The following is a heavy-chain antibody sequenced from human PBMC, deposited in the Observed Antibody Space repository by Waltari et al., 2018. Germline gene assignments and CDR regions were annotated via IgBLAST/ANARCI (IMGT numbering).Heavy chain of an antibody. CDR2: IYYSGST. D-gene: IGHD5-12*01. V-gene: IGHV4-39*01. CDR1: GGSISSSSYY. CDR3: ARLSGSEYFQH. Sequence: QLQLQESGPGLVKPSETLSLTCTVSGGSISSSSYYWGWIRQPPGKGLEWIGSIYYSGSTYYNPSLKSRVTISVDTSKNQFSLKLSSVTAADTAVYYCARLSGSEYFQHWGQGTLVTVSS. J-gene: IGHJ1*01.